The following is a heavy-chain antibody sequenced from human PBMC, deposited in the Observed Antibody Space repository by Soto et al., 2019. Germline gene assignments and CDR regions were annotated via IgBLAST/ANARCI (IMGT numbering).Heavy chain of an antibody. CDR1: GYTFTSYG. Sequence: QVQLVPSGAEVKKPGASVKVSCKASGYTFTSYGISWVRQAPGQGLEWMGWISAYNGNTNYAQKLQGRVTMTTDTSTSTAYMELRSLRSDDTAVYYCARDRVEYCSSTSCDVGLGWFDPWGQGTLVTVSS. CDR2: ISAYNGNT. V-gene: IGHV1-18*01. CDR3: ARDRVEYCSSTSCDVGLGWFDP. D-gene: IGHD2-2*01. J-gene: IGHJ5*02.